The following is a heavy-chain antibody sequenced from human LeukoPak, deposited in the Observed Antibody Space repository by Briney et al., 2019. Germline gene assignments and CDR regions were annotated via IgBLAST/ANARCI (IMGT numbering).Heavy chain of an antibody. CDR1: GFNFIDYS. CDR2: IGISSGNT. D-gene: IGHD5-12*01. V-gene: IGHV3-48*01. Sequence: GGSLRLSCAASGFNFIDYSMNWVRQAPGKGLEWVSYIGISSGNTKYADSVKGRFTISRDKARNSLYLQMNSLRVEDTAMYYCARDHRYAFDNWGHGTLVTVSS. CDR3: ARDHRYAFDN. J-gene: IGHJ4*01.